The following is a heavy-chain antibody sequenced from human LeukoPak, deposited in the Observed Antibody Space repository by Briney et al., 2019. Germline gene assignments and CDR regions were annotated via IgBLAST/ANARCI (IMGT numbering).Heavy chain of an antibody. CDR2: IKQDGSDI. CDR3: ARALRSRCLFDL. Sequence: GGSLRLSCAASGFTFSNYWMSWDRQAPGKGLEWVAYIKQDGSDIRYVDSVKGRFTISRDNVKNSLYLQMNSLRAEDTAVFYCARALRSRCLFDLWGRGTLVTVSS. CDR1: GFTFSNYW. J-gene: IGHJ2*01. V-gene: IGHV3-7*01. D-gene: IGHD4-17*01.